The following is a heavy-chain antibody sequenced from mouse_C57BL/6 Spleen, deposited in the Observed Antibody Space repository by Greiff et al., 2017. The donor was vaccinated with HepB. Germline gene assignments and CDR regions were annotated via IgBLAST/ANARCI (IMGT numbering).Heavy chain of an antibody. D-gene: IGHD1-1*01. CDR3: AREGYYGSNFDY. CDR2: IDPSDSET. CDR1: GYTFTSYW. Sequence: QVQLKQPGAELVRPGSSVKLSCKASGYTFTSYWMHWVKQRPIQGLEWIGNIDPSDSETHYNQKFKDKATLTVDKSSSTAYMQLSSLTSEDSAVYYCAREGYYGSNFDYWGQGTTLTVSS. V-gene: IGHV1-52*01. J-gene: IGHJ2*01.